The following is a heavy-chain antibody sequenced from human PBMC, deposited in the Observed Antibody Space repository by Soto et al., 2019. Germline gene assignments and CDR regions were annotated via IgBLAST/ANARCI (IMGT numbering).Heavy chain of an antibody. CDR3: AREVYGGTFDY. CDR1: GGSISSSSYY. Sequence: SETLSLTCTVSGGSISSSSYYWGWIRQPPGKGLEWIGSIYYSGSTYYNPSLKSRVTISVDTSKNQFSLKLSSVTAADTAVYYCAREVYGGTFDYWGQGTLVTVSS. J-gene: IGHJ4*02. D-gene: IGHD1-7*01. V-gene: IGHV4-39*07. CDR2: IYYSGST.